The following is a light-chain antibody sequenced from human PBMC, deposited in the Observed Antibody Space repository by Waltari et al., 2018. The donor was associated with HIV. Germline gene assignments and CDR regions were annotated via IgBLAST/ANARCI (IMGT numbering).Light chain of an antibody. Sequence: DIQMTQSPSSLSASVGDRVTITCRASQSISSYLNWYQQTPGKAPKVLIYAASSLQSGVPSRFSGSGSGTDFTLTISSLQPEDFATYYCQQSYSTPVTFGGGTKVEIK. CDR2: AAS. CDR1: QSISSY. V-gene: IGKV1-39*01. CDR3: QQSYSTPVT. J-gene: IGKJ4*01.